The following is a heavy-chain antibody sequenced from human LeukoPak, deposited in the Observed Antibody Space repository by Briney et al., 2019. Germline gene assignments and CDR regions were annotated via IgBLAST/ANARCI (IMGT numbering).Heavy chain of an antibody. D-gene: IGHD6-19*01. J-gene: IGHJ6*03. CDR1: GFTFSSYG. Sequence: GSLRLSCAASGFTFSSYGMHWVRQAPGKGLEWVAFIRYDGSNKYYADSVKGRFTISRDNSKNTLYLQMNSLRAEDTAVYYCAKRGYSSGWYPTTYYYYYYMDVWGKGTTVTISS. CDR2: IRYDGSNK. V-gene: IGHV3-30*02. CDR3: AKRGYSSGWYPTTYYYYYYMDV.